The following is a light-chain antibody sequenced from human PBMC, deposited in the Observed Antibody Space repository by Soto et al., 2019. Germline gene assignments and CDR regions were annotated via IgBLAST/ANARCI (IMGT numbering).Light chain of an antibody. J-gene: IGKJ1*01. Sequence: DIQMTQSPSTLSASVGDRVTITCRASQSISSWLAWYQQKPGKAPKLLIYDASSLESGVPSRFSSSGSGAEFTRTISSLQPADVATYYCQQYNSYPWTFGQGTKVEIK. V-gene: IGKV1-5*01. CDR2: DAS. CDR1: QSISSW. CDR3: QQYNSYPWT.